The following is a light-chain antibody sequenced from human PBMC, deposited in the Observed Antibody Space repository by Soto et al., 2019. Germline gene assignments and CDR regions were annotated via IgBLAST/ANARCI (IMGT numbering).Light chain of an antibody. J-gene: IGKJ1*01. Sequence: DIQVTQSPSTLSASVGDSVTVTCRASQSISSWLAWYQQKAGKATKLLIYKASALESGVPSRFSGSGSGTEFTLTISTLEPEDFATYYCQHYNTYPWTFGQGTKVDIK. CDR3: QHYNTYPWT. CDR2: KAS. V-gene: IGKV1-5*03. CDR1: QSISSW.